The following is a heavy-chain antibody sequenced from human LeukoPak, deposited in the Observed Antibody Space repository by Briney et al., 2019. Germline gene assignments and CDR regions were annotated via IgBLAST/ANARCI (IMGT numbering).Heavy chain of an antibody. Sequence: PSETLSLTCAVYGGSFSGYYWSWIRQPPGKGLEWIGEINHSGSTNYNPSLKSRVTISVDTSKNQFSLKLSSVTAADTAVYYCARGRSGGYWGQGTLVTVSS. CDR2: INHSGST. V-gene: IGHV4-34*01. CDR1: GGSFSGYY. CDR3: ARGRSGGY. J-gene: IGHJ4*02. D-gene: IGHD1-14*01.